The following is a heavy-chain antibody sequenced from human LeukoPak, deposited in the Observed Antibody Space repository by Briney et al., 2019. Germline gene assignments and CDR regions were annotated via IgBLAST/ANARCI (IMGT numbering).Heavy chain of an antibody. Sequence: GGSLRLSCAASGFTFSSYAMHWVRQAPGKGLEWVSAISGSGGSTYYADSVKGRFTISRDNSKNTLYLQMNSLRAEDTAVYYCAKGPGHDILPNWFDPWGQGTLVTVSS. V-gene: IGHV3-23*01. CDR3: AKGPGHDILPNWFDP. CDR1: GFTFSSYA. CDR2: ISGSGGST. D-gene: IGHD3-9*01. J-gene: IGHJ5*02.